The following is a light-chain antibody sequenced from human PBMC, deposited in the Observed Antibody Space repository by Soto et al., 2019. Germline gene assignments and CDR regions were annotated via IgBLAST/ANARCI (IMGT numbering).Light chain of an antibody. V-gene: IGKV3-20*01. CDR3: QQYADSPLT. CDR1: QSVSSSY. CDR2: GAS. Sequence: EIGLKQSPGTLSLSPGERATLSCRASQSVSSSYLAWYQQKPGQAPRLLIYGASSRATGIPDRFSGSGSGTDFTLTISRLEPEDFAVYYCQQYADSPLTFGQGTNVDIK. J-gene: IGKJ3*01.